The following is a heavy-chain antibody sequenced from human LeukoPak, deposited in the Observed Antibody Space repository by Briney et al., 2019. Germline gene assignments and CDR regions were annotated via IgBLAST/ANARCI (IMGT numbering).Heavy chain of an antibody. J-gene: IGHJ5*02. D-gene: IGHD6-25*01. CDR1: GDSVSSNTAA. CDR2: TYYRSKWYN. Sequence: SQTLSLTCAISGDSVSSNTAAWNWIRQSPSRGLEWLGRTYYRSKWYNDYALSVKSRITINPDTSKNQFSLQLNSVAPEDTAVYYCARQSTIAAARIDPWGQGTLVTVSS. V-gene: IGHV6-1*01. CDR3: ARQSTIAAARIDP.